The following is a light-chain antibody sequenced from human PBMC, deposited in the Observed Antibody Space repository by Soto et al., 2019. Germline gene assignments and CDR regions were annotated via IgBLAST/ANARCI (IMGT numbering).Light chain of an antibody. CDR2: KNN. J-gene: IGLJ2*01. CDR1: SSNIGSNY. V-gene: IGLV1-47*01. Sequence: QSVLAHPPSASGTPGQRVIISCSGTSSNIGSNYVYWYQQVPGMAPKLLIYKNNQRPSGVPDRFSASKSGSSASLAISGLRSSGDPDYYAASTDDYRGAHHDFGG. CDR3: ASTDDYRGAHHD.